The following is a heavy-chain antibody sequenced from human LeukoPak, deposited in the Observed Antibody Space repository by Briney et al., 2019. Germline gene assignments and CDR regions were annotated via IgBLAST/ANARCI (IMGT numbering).Heavy chain of an antibody. CDR2: IKSNADGGTP. Sequence: GGSLRLSCAASGFSFMNAWMIWVRQAPGKGLEWVGRIKSNADGGTPDYAAPARGRFTISRDDSKNTLYLQRNSLKTEATAVYYCTTFYHEYSPYWGRGTLVTVSS. J-gene: IGHJ4*02. CDR3: TTFYHEYSPY. D-gene: IGHD2/OR15-2a*01. CDR1: GFSFMNAW. V-gene: IGHV3-15*01.